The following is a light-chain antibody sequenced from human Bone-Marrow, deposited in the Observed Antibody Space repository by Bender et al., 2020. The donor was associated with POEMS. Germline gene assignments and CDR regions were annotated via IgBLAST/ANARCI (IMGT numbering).Light chain of an antibody. CDR1: SSDVGAYNF. CDR3: CSHGGSRNFWV. J-gene: IGLJ3*02. Sequence: QSDLTQPASVSGSPGQSVTISCSGTSSDVGAYNFVSWYQHHPGKAPKVIIYEVSKRPSGVSNRFSGSKSGNTASLTISGLQAEDEAEYYCCSHGGSRNFWVFGGGTKLTVL. V-gene: IGLV2-23*02. CDR2: EVS.